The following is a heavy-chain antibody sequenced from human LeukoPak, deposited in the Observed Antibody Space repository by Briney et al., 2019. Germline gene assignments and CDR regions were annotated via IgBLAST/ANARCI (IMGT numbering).Heavy chain of an antibody. CDR2: MYSSGS. V-gene: IGHV4-4*07. D-gene: IGHD3-22*01. J-gene: IGHJ4*02. CDR1: GGSISSYY. CDR3: ARLGYYDSSGYPLPGY. Sequence: PSETLPLTCTVSGGSISSYYLTWIRQTAGKGLEWIGRMYSSGSNYNPSLKSRVTMSIDTSKNQFSLRLSSVTAADTAVYYCARLGYYDSSGYPLPGYWGQGTLVTVSS.